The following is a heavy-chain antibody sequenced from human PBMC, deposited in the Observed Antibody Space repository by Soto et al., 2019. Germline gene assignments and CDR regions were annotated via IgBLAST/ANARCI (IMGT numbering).Heavy chain of an antibody. D-gene: IGHD3-3*01. CDR1: GFTFTSSA. CDR2: IVVGSGNT. CDR3: AADRYYDFWSGPSYYYMDV. J-gene: IGHJ6*03. V-gene: IGHV1-58*02. Sequence: SVKVSCKASGFTFTSSAMQWVRQARGQRLEWIGWIVVGSGNTNYAQKFQERVTITRDMSTGTAYMELSSLRSEDTAVYYCAADRYYDFWSGPSYYYMDVWGKGTTVTVSS.